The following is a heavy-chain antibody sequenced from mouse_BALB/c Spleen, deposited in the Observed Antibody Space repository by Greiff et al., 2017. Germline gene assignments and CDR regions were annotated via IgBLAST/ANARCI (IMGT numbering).Heavy chain of an antibody. D-gene: IGHD2-1*01. Sequence: EVKLVESGGGLVKPGGSLKLSCAASGFTFSSYAMSWVRQTPEKRLEWVASISSGGSTYYPDSVKGRFTISRDNARNILYLQMSSLRSEDTAMYYCTIYGNYVLSYWYFDVWGAGTTVTVSS. J-gene: IGHJ1*01. V-gene: IGHV5-6-5*01. CDR2: ISSGGST. CDR3: TIYGNYVLSYWYFDV. CDR1: GFTFSSYA.